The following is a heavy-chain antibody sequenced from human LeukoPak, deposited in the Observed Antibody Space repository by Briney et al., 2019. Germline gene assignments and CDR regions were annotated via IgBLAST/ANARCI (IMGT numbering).Heavy chain of an antibody. D-gene: IGHD4-17*01. Sequence: PGRSLRLSCVGSGFAFSDFGLHWVRQAPGKGLEWVTLISKDESQKYYVGSVKGRFTISRDNSKNTLYLDMNSLRVEDTAVYYCARDEPTVTTGPPVGSWGQGTLVTVSS. CDR3: ARDEPTVTTGPPVGS. CDR2: ISKDESQK. V-gene: IGHV3-30*03. CDR1: GFAFSDFG. J-gene: IGHJ4*02.